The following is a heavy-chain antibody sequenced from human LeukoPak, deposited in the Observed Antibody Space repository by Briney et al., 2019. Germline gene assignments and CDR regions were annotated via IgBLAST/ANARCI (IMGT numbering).Heavy chain of an antibody. CDR1: GFTISSYA. V-gene: IGHV3-64D*06. D-gene: IGHD4-23*01. CDR3: VKDRWVDY. Sequence: GGSLRLSCSVSGFTISSYAMHWVRQAPGKGLEYVSSISSDGGSTFYADSVKGRFTISRDNSKNTLSLQMSSLKTEDTAVYYCVKDRWVDYWGQGTLVTVSS. J-gene: IGHJ4*02. CDR2: ISSDGGST.